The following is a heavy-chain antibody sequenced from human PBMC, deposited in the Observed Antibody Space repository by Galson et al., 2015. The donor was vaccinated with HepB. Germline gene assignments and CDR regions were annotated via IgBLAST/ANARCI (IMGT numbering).Heavy chain of an antibody. J-gene: IGHJ4*02. Sequence: SLRLSCAASGFTFSSYWMSWVRQAPGKGLEWVANIKQDGSEKYYVDSVKGRFTISRDNAKNSLYLQMNSLRAEDTAVYYCARGAIAAAGTDFDYWGQGTLVTVSS. D-gene: IGHD6-13*01. V-gene: IGHV3-7*03. CDR1: GFTFSSYW. CDR3: ARGAIAAAGTDFDY. CDR2: IKQDGSEK.